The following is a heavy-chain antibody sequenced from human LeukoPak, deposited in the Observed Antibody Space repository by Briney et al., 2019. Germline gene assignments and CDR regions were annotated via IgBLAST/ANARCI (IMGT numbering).Heavy chain of an antibody. CDR1: GGSISSSNW. CDR3: ARRGPYYYEGYYFDY. J-gene: IGHJ4*02. V-gene: IGHV4-4*02. Sequence: PSETLSLTCAVSGGSISSSNWWSWVRQPPGKGLEWIGEIYHSGSTNYNPSLKSRVTISVDKSKNQFSLKLSSVTAADTAVYYCARRGPYYYEGYYFDYWGQGTLVTVSS. CDR2: IYHSGST. D-gene: IGHD3-22*01.